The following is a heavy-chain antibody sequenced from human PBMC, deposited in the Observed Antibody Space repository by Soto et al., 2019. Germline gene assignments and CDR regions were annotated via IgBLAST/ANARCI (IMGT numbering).Heavy chain of an antibody. CDR1: GCSFSTYT. V-gene: IGHV3-23*01. D-gene: IGHD2-8*01. J-gene: IGHJ4*02. CDR2: ISGSGGSP. Sequence: GSLRLSCAASGCSFSTYTMSWVRRAPGKGLEWVSAISGSGGSPSYADSVQGRFTISRDNPKKTLYLQMNSLRAEDTAVYYCAKARCTTSNCYVPDYWGQGTLVTVSS. CDR3: AKARCTTSNCYVPDY.